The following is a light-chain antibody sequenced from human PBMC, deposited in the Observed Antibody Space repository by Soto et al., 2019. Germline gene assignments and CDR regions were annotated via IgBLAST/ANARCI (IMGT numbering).Light chain of an antibody. CDR3: QQSNTYPWT. V-gene: IGKV1-5*03. Sequence: DIQMTQSPSTLSASVGDRVTITCRASQSITSWLAWYQQKPGKAPKVLIYKASNLESGVPSRFSGSGSGTEFTLTIRSLPPDHFAPSPCQQSNTYPWTFGQGTKV. CDR1: QSITSW. CDR2: KAS. J-gene: IGKJ1*01.